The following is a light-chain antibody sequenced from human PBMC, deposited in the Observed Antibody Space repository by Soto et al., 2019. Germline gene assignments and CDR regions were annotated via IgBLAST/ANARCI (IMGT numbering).Light chain of an antibody. CDR2: GAS. V-gene: IGKV3-15*01. CDR1: QSVTSN. Sequence: EIVMTQSPVTLSVSPGERATLSCRASQSVTSNFAWYQQKPGQAPRLLIYGASTRATGIPARFSGSGSGTEFTLTISNLQSEDFAIYYCQQFNDWPRTFGQGTKVEIK. CDR3: QQFNDWPRT. J-gene: IGKJ1*01.